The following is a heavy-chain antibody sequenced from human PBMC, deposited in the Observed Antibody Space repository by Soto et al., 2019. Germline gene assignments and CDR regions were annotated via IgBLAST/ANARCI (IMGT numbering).Heavy chain of an antibody. CDR2: ISESGGST. V-gene: IGHV3-23*01. J-gene: IGHJ4*02. CDR1: GFSFSDYA. Sequence: LRLSCAASGFSFSDYAMSWVRQAPGKGLEWVSVISESGGSTHYADSVRGRFTVSRDNSRNSLSLRMNSLRDEDTAVYFCAKRSPYSSGWYSPIFDYWGQGALVTVSS. CDR3: AKRSPYSSGWYSPIFDY. D-gene: IGHD6-13*01.